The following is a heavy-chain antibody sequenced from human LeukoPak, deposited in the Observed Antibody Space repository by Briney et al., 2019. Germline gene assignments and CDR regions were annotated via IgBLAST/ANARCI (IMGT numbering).Heavy chain of an antibody. CDR3: ARGYCSSTSCYPANDAFDI. CDR1: GGSISSGDYY. J-gene: IGHJ3*02. CDR2: IYYSGST. D-gene: IGHD2-2*01. V-gene: IGHV4-30-4*08. Sequence: SQTLSLTCTVSGGSISSGDYYWSWIRQPPGKGLVWIGYIYYSGSTYYNPSLKSRVTISVDTSKNQFSLKLRSVTAADTAVYYCARGYCSSTSCYPANDAFDIWGQGTMVTVSS.